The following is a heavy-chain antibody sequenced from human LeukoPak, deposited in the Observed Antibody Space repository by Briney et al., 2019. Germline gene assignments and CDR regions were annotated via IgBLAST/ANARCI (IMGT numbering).Heavy chain of an antibody. Sequence: PSGTLSLTCTVSRGSISGSIRSYYWSWLRQPPGKGLEWIGYISSSGSVNDNPSLRSRVTISVDTSKNQFFLSLSSVSAADTAVYYCARIPLGYSGAYYFDYWGQGTLVTVSP. CDR1: RGSISGSIRSYY. CDR2: ISSSGSV. D-gene: IGHD5-12*01. V-gene: IGHV4-4*09. J-gene: IGHJ4*02. CDR3: ARIPLGYSGAYYFDY.